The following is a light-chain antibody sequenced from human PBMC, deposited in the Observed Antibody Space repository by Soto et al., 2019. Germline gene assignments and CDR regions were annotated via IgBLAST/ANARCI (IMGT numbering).Light chain of an antibody. CDR2: GAY. CDR3: QQGHNWPLT. J-gene: IGKJ2*01. CDR1: QSINSE. V-gene: IGKV3-15*01. Sequence: EIVMTQSPATLSLSPGERAALSCRASQSINSELAWYQQKPGQPPRLLIYGAYTRATGVPARFTGSESGSEFTLNISGLQSEDFAVYYCQQGHNWPLTFGQGTRLEI.